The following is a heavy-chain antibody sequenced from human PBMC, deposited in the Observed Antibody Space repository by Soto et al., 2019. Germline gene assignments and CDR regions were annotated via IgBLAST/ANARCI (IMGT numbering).Heavy chain of an antibody. D-gene: IGHD3-10*01. CDR1: GFTFSSYG. V-gene: IGHV3-33*01. J-gene: IGHJ5*02. CDR2: IWYDGSNK. CDR3: ARDWRYYYGSGSYKAFDP. Sequence: QVQLVESGGGVVQPGRSLRLSCAASGFTFSSYGMHWVRQAPGKGLEWVAVIWYDGSNKYYADSVKGRFTISRDNSKNTLDLQMNSLRAEDTAVYYCARDWRYYYGSGSYKAFDPWGQGTLVTVAS.